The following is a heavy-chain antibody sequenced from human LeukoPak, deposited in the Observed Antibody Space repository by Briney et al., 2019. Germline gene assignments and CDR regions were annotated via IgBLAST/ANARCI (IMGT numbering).Heavy chain of an antibody. CDR1: GFTVGSNY. D-gene: IGHD3-22*01. CDR2: IYSGGST. J-gene: IGHJ4*02. V-gene: IGHV3-66*02. Sequence: PGGSLRLSCAASGFTVGSNYMSWVRQAPGKGLEWVSVIYSGGSTYYADSVKGRFTISRDNSKNTLYLQMNSLRAEDTAVYYCARGRSSGYSYYFDYWGQGTLVTVSS. CDR3: ARGRSSGYSYYFDY.